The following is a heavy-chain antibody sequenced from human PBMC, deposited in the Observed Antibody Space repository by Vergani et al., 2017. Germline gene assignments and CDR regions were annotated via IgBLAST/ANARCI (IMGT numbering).Heavy chain of an antibody. D-gene: IGHD6-19*01. CDR1: SDSISSGSYY. CDR2: IYYSGLT. CDR3: AKQRPGSVWYLGDFDD. J-gene: IGHJ4*02. Sequence: QLQLQQSGPGLVKPSETLVLTCTVSSDSISSGSYYLGWIRQPPGKSLEWIGSIYYSGLTYYNPALKSRVAISVDTSKDQFFLKVTSAAAADTAVYCCAKQRPGSVWYLGDFDDWGQGILVTVSS. V-gene: IGHV4-39*01.